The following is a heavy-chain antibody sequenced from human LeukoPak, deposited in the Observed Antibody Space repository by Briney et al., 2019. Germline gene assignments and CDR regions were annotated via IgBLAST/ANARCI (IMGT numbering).Heavy chain of an antibody. CDR3: TTEAYR. CDR2: ISYDGSNK. D-gene: IGHD4-11*01. CDR1: GFTFSSYA. J-gene: IGHJ4*02. V-gene: IGHV3-30-3*01. Sequence: GGSLRLSCAASGFTFSSYAMHWVRQAPGKGLEWVAVISYDGSNKYYADSVKGRFTISRDNSKNTLYLQMNSLRAEDTAVYYCTTEAYRWGQGTLVTVSS.